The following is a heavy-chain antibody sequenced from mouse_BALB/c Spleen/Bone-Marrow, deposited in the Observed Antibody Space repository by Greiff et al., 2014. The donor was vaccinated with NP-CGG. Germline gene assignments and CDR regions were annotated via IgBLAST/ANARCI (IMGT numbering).Heavy chain of an antibody. CDR1: GYTFTSYY. J-gene: IGHJ1*01. Sequence: SGPELVKPGASVKMSCKASGYTFTSYYIHWVKQRPGQGLEWIGWIYPGDGSTKYNEKFKGKTTLTADKSSSTAYMLLSSLTSEDSAIYFCAIYYDYSWYFDVWGAGTTATVSS. D-gene: IGHD2-4*01. CDR2: IYPGDGST. V-gene: IGHV1S56*01. CDR3: AIYYDYSWYFDV.